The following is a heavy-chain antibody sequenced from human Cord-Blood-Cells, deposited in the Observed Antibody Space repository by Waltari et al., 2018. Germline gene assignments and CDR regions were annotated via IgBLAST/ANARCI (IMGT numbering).Heavy chain of an antibody. CDR2: FYYSGRT. CDR3: ARFPSTGDRAFDL. V-gene: IGHV4-59*11. CDR1: GGSISSHY. D-gene: IGHD3-16*01. J-gene: IGHJ2*01. Sequence: QVQLQESGPGLVKPSETLSLTCTVSGGSISSHYWSWIRQPPGKGLEWIGYFYYSGRTNYTHSLKSRVTISVDTSKNQFSLKLSSVTAADTAVYYCARFPSTGDRAFDLWGRGTLVTVSS.